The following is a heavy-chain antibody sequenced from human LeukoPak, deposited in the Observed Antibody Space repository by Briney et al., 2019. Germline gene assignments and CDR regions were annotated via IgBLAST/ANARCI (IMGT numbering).Heavy chain of an antibody. V-gene: IGHV4-34*01. CDR1: GGCLSGYY. J-gene: IGHJ5*02. Sequence: SETLSLTCAVYGGCLSGYYWSWIRQPPGKGLEWIGENNHSGSTNYNPSLKSRVTISVDTSKNQFSLKLSSVIAADTAVYYCARGRSRPPAAGIQYHYGWWFDPWGQGTLVTVSS. CDR3: ARGRSRPPAAGIQYHYGWWFDP. D-gene: IGHD6-13*01. CDR2: NNHSGST.